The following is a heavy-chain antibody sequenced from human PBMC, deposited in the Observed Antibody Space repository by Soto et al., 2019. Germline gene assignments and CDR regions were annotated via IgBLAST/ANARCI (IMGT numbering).Heavy chain of an antibody. CDR3: ARDVLNVDIVATINYYFDY. J-gene: IGHJ4*02. Sequence: GGSLRLSCAASGFTFSSYAMHWVRQAPGKGLEWVAVISYDGSNKYYADSVKGRFTISRDNSKNTLYLQMNSLRAEDTAVYYCARDVLNVDIVATINYYFDYWGQGTLVTVSS. V-gene: IGHV3-30-3*01. D-gene: IGHD5-12*01. CDR1: GFTFSSYA. CDR2: ISYDGSNK.